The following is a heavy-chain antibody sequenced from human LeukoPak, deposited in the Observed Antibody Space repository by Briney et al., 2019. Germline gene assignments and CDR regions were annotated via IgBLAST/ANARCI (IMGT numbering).Heavy chain of an antibody. CDR2: VSGSGGST. J-gene: IGHJ4*02. Sequence: GGSLRLSCTASGFTLRSYAMSWVRQAPGKGLEWVSGVSGSGGSTYYADSVKGRFTISRGNSKNTLYLQMNSLRAEDTAIYYCAKDRGGRVYFDSSGYIDNWGQGTLVTVSS. D-gene: IGHD3-22*01. V-gene: IGHV3-23*01. CDR3: AKDRGGRVYFDSSGYIDN. CDR1: GFTLRSYA.